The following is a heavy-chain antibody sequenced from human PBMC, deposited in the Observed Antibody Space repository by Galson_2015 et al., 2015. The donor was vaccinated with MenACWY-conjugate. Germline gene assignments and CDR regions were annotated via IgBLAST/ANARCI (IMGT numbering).Heavy chain of an antibody. CDR2: TYYRSKWYN. D-gene: IGHD4-17*01. V-gene: IGHV6-1*01. J-gene: IGHJ4*02. CDR1: GDSVSSNSAA. CDR3: AIDYGDYDWRCDY. Sequence: CAISGDSVSSNSAAWSWIRQSPSRGLEWLGRTYYRSKWYNDYAVSVESRITINPDTSKNQFSLQLNSVTPEDTAVYYCAIDYGDYDWRCDYWGQGTLVTVSS.